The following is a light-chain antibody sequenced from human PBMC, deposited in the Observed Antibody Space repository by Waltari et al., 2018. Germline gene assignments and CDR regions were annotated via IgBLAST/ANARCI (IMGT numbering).Light chain of an antibody. Sequence: AIQMTQSPSSLSASVGDRVTITCRASQGIRNNLGWYQQQPGQAPKLLMYATSTLQSGVPSRFSGSGSGTDFTLTISSLQPEDFATYYCLQDYNYPWTFGQGTKVEIK. CDR3: LQDYNYPWT. V-gene: IGKV1-6*01. J-gene: IGKJ1*01. CDR2: ATS. CDR1: QGIRNN.